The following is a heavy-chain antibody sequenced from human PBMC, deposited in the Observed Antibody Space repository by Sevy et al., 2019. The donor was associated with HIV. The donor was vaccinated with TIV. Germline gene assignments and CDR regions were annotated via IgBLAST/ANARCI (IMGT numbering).Heavy chain of an antibody. D-gene: IGHD6-6*01. CDR2: IRYDGSTK. J-gene: IGHJ4*02. V-gene: IGHV3-30*02. Sequence: GGSLRLSCAASGFTFSIYGMHWVRQAPGKGLEWVACIRYDGSTKYYADSVKGRFTFSRDNSNNKLYLQMNRLRAEDAAVYYCAKDLTGRYSSSSGDFDYWGQGTLVTVSS. CDR3: AKDLTGRYSSSSGDFDY. CDR1: GFTFSIYG.